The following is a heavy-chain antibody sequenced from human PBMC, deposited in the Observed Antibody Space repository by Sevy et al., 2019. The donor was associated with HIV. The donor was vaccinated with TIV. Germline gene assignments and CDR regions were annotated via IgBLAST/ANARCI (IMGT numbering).Heavy chain of an antibody. Sequence: GGSLRLSCAASGFTFSSYAIHWVRQTPGKGLEWVAVISYDGNNKYYADSVKGRFTVSRDNSKNTLYAQMNSLRAEDTAVYYCARSRIAAPRQMGVRFDPWGQGTLVTVSS. V-gene: IGHV3-30*03. CDR1: GFTFSSYA. D-gene: IGHD6-6*01. CDR2: ISYDGNNK. J-gene: IGHJ5*02. CDR3: ARSRIAAPRQMGVRFDP.